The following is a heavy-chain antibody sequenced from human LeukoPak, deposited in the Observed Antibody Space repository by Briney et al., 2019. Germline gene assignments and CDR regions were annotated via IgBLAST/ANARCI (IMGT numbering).Heavy chain of an antibody. Sequence: ASVKVSCKASGYTFTSYGISWVRQAPGQGLEWMGWISAYNGNTNYAQKLQGRVTMTTDTSTSTAYMELRSLRSDDTAVYYCARGYSSGWYSGWYFDLRGRGTLVTVSS. D-gene: IGHD6-19*01. CDR3: ARGYSSGWYSGWYFDL. CDR1: GYTFTSYG. CDR2: ISAYNGNT. J-gene: IGHJ2*01. V-gene: IGHV1-18*01.